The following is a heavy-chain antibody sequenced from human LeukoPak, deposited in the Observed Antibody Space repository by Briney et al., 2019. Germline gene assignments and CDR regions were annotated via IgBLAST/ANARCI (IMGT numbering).Heavy chain of an antibody. D-gene: IGHD1-26*01. V-gene: IGHV4-34*01. CDR2: INHSGST. Sequence: SETLSLTCAVSGGSISSGGYYWSWIRQPPGKGLEWIGEINHSGSTNYNPSLKSRVTISVDTSKNQFSLKLSSVTAADTAVYYCASRRYSGSYSGFYFDYWGQGTLVTVSS. J-gene: IGHJ4*02. CDR1: GGSISSGGYY. CDR3: ASRRYSGSYSGFYFDY.